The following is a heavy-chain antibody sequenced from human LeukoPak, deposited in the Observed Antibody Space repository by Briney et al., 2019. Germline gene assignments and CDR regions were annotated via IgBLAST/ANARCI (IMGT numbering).Heavy chain of an antibody. CDR3: VRGGGVVAGTYDY. CDR2: ISNNGEDT. Sequence: GGSLRLSCVASGFTFITYAFHWVRQAPGKGLEYVSAISNNGEDTYCADSVKGRFTISRDNSKNTLYLQMGSLRAEDMAVYYCVRGGGVVAGTYDYWGQGTLVTVSS. D-gene: IGHD6-19*01. V-gene: IGHV3-64*02. J-gene: IGHJ4*02. CDR1: GFTFITYA.